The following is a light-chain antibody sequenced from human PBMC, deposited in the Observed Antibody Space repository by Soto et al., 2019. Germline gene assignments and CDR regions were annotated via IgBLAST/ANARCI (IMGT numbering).Light chain of an antibody. Sequence: EIVLTQSPATLSLSPGERATLSCRASQSISNNLAWYQQKPGQAPRLVIYSAFTRATGIPARFSGSGSGTEFTLTISSLQSEDFATYYCQHYNSYSEAFGQGTKVELK. CDR1: QSISNN. V-gene: IGKV3-15*01. CDR2: SAF. CDR3: QHYNSYSEA. J-gene: IGKJ1*01.